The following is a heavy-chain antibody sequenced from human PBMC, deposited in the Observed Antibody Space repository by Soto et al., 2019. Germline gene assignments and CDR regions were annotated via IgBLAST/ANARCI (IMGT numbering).Heavy chain of an antibody. Sequence: PSETLSLTCTVSGGSISSGGYYLSWIRQHPGKGLEWIGYIYYSGSTYYNPSLKSRVTISVDTSKNQFSLKLSSVTAADTAVYYCARLLLPDTYYDYISQYYFDYWGQGTLVTVSS. CDR1: GGSISSGGYY. J-gene: IGHJ4*02. D-gene: IGHD3-16*01. CDR3: ARLLLPDTYYDYISQYYFDY. CDR2: IYYSGST. V-gene: IGHV4-31*03.